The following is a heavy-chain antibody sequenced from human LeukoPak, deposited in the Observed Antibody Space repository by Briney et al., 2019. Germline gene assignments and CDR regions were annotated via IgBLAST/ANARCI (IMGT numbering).Heavy chain of an antibody. V-gene: IGHV3-30*02. J-gene: IGHJ6*03. CDR1: GFSFSGYG. Sequence: PGGSLRLSCAASGFSFSGYGMHWVRQAPGKGLEWVAFIRYDGSNEYYADSVKGRFTISRYKSKNTLSLQMNGLRVEDTAVYYCAKVMPPGRIRFYSYYMDVWGKGTTVTVS. D-gene: IGHD2-15*01. CDR2: IRYDGSNE. CDR3: AKVMPPGRIRFYSYYMDV.